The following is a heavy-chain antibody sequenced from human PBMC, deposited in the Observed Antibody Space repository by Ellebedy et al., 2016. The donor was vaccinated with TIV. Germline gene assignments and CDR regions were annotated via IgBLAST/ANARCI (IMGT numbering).Heavy chain of an antibody. CDR2: ISGSGEYT. D-gene: IGHD6-6*01. Sequence: GGSLRLSCAASGFTFSNYAMSWVRRSPGKGLDWVSLISGSGEYTYYADSVKGRFTISRDNAKNTLYLQMNSLRAEDTAVYYCARGGDSSSSDYWGQGTLVTVSS. CDR3: ARGGDSSSSDY. V-gene: IGHV3-23*01. CDR1: GFTFSNYA. J-gene: IGHJ4*02.